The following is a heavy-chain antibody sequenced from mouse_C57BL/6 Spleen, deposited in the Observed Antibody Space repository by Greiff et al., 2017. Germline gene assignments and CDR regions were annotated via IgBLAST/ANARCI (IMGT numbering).Heavy chain of an antibody. CDR1: GYTFTAYN. CDR3: ARCDGYYAYYYAMDY. D-gene: IGHD2-3*01. J-gene: IGHJ4*01. CDR2: INPNNGGT. V-gene: IGHV1-18*01. Sequence: VQLQQSGPELVTPGASVKIPCKASGYTFTAYNMDWVKQSHGKSLEWIGDINPNNGGTNYNQKFKGKAPLTVAKSSSPAYMKPRSLTSEDTTVYYCARCDGYYAYYYAMDYWGQGTSVTVSS.